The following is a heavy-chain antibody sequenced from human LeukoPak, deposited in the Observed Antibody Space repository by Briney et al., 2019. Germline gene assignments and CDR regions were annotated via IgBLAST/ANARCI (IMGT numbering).Heavy chain of an antibody. CDR1: GYTLTSYY. J-gene: IGHJ6*02. CDR3: ASVYKYAMDV. Sequence: ASVKVSCKASGYTLTSYYLHWVRQAPGQGLEWMAIINPSGGSTSPAQKFQGRGTMTRDTAASTVYMELSGLRSEDTAVYYCASVYKYAMDVWGQGTTVTVSS. CDR2: INPSGGST. V-gene: IGHV1-46*01.